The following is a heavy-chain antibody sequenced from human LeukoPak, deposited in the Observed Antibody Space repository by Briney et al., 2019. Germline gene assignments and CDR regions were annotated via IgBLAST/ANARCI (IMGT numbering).Heavy chain of an antibody. J-gene: IGHJ5*02. CDR2: IYSGGYT. V-gene: IGHV3-53*01. CDR3: AKFSGQLQTSFNLVGWFDP. Sequence: GGSLRLSCAASGFTVNNNYMSWVRQAPGRGLEWVSVIYSGGYTYYAGSVKGRFTISRDNSKNTLYLQMNSLRAEDTAVYYCAKFSGQLQTSFNLVGWFDPWGQGTLVTVSS. D-gene: IGHD2-15*01. CDR1: GFTVNNNY.